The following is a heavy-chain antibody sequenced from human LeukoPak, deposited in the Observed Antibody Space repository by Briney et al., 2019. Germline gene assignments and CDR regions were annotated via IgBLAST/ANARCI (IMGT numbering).Heavy chain of an antibody. Sequence: SVKVSCKASGGTFSSYAISWVRQAPGQGLEWMGGIIPIFGTANYAQKFQGRVTITADESTSTADMELSSLRSEDTAVYYCARGKGEVPAAPMAFDIWGQGTMVTVSS. D-gene: IGHD2-2*01. CDR1: GGTFSSYA. CDR2: IIPIFGTA. CDR3: ARGKGEVPAAPMAFDI. J-gene: IGHJ3*02. V-gene: IGHV1-69*13.